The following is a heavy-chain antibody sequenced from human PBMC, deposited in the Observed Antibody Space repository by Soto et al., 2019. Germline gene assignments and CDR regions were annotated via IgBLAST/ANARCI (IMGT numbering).Heavy chain of an antibody. V-gene: IGHV4-31*03. J-gene: IGHJ4*02. D-gene: IGHD2-2*01. Sequence: QVQLQESGPGLVKPSQTLSLTCTVSGGSITSSGYYWSWIRQHPGEGLEWIGFTSNSGSTSYNPSXKXXVTISADTSSNQFSLNLKSVTAADTAVYYCARGGGSTKVDYWGQGTLVTVSP. CDR3: ARGGGSTKVDY. CDR1: GGSITSSGYY. CDR2: TSNSGST.